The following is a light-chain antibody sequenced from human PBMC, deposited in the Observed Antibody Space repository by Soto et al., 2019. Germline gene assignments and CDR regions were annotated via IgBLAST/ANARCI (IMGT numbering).Light chain of an antibody. Sequence: EIVLTQSPGTLSLSPGDRATLSCRASQSVNSNYLAWYQRKPRQAPRLLIYGASNRATDIPYRFSASGSGTDYPLTITRLEAEDFALYYCQHYDSTPPTFGQGTKVEVK. CDR1: QSVNSNY. J-gene: IGKJ1*01. V-gene: IGKV3-20*01. CDR2: GAS. CDR3: QHYDSTPPT.